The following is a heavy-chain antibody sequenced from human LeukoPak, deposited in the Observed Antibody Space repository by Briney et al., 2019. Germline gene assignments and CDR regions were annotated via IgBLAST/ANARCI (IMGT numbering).Heavy chain of an antibody. CDR2: IYTSGST. V-gene: IGHV4-61*02. Sequence: ASETLSLTCTVSGGSISSGSYYWSWIRQPAGKGLEWIGRIYTSGSTNYNPSLKSRVTISVDTSKNQFSLKLSSVTAADTAVYYCARGPTGMTTVTPVDYWGQGTLVTVSS. CDR3: ARGPTGMTTVTPVDY. CDR1: GGSISSGSYY. J-gene: IGHJ4*02. D-gene: IGHD4-17*01.